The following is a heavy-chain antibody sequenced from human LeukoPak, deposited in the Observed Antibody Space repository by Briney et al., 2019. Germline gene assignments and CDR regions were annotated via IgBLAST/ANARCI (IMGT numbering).Heavy chain of an antibody. Sequence: GESLKISCKGSGYSFTSYWIGWVRQMPGKGLEWMGIIYPGDSDTRYSPSFQGQVTISADKSISTAYLQWSSLKASDTAMYYCARLLGEDVVVPAATPFDYWGQGTLVTVSS. D-gene: IGHD2-2*01. CDR3: ARLLGEDVVVPAATPFDY. CDR2: IYPGDSDT. J-gene: IGHJ4*02. CDR1: GYSFTSYW. V-gene: IGHV5-51*01.